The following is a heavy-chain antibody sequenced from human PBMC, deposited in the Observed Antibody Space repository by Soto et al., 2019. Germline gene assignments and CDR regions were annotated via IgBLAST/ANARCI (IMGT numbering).Heavy chain of an antibody. Sequence: GGSLRLSCAASGFTVSSNYMSWVRQSPGKGLEWVSVIYSGGSTYYADSVKGRFTISRDNSKNTLYLQMNSLRAEDTAVYYCARVHPYRGYGYFDYWGQGTLVTVSS. CDR1: GFTVSSNY. CDR2: IYSGGST. J-gene: IGHJ4*02. CDR3: ARVHPYRGYGYFDY. V-gene: IGHV3-53*01. D-gene: IGHD5-12*01.